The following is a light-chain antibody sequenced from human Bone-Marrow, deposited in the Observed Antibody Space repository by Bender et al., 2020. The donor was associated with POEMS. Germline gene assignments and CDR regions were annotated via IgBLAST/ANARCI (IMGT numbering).Light chain of an antibody. J-gene: IGLJ3*02. CDR1: TSEDL. CDR3: CSFAGSRTNWV. CDR2: EGT. V-gene: IGLV2-23*01. Sequence: QSALTQPASVSGSPGQSITISCTGATSEDLVSWYQQHPGKAPKLMIYEGTKRPSGVSSRFSGSKSGNTASLTISGLRAEDEADYHCCSFAGSRTNWVFGGGTKLTVL.